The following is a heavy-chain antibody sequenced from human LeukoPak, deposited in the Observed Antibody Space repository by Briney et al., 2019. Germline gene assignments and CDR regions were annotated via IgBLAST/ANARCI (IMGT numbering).Heavy chain of an antibody. CDR1: GYTFTSYD. CDR3: ARKTYYYDSSGYYDGEWAFDI. J-gene: IGHJ3*02. D-gene: IGHD3-22*01. Sequence: GASVKVSCKASGYTFTSYDIKWVRQATGHELESMGWMNPNRCNTGFAQKFQGRVTMTANTSISQAYMELSSLRSEDTAVYYCARKTYYYDSSGYYDGEWAFDIWGQGTMVTVSS. CDR2: MNPNRCNT. V-gene: IGHV1-8*01.